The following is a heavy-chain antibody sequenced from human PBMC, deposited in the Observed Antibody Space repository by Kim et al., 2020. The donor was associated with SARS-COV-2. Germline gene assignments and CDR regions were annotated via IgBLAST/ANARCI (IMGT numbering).Heavy chain of an antibody. CDR2: INHSGST. CDR3: ARGTRQWLVRGPYYYYMD. CDR1: GGSFSGYY. V-gene: IGHV4-34*01. J-gene: IGHJ6*03. D-gene: IGHD6-19*01. Sequence: SETLSLTCAVYGGSFSGYYWSWIRQSPGKGLEWIGEINHSGSTNYNPSLKSRVTISVDTSKNQFSLKLSSVTAADTAVYYCARGTRQWLVRGPYYYYMD.